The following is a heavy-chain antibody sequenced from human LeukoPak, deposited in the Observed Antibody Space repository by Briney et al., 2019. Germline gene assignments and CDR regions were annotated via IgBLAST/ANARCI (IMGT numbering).Heavy chain of an antibody. Sequence: PSETLSLTCTVSGGSISSSSYYWGWIRQPPGKGLEWIGSIYYSGSTYYNPSLKSRVTISVDTSKNQFSLKLSSVTAADTAVYYCARVGNYLDYWGQGTLVIVSS. J-gene: IGHJ4*02. V-gene: IGHV4-39*07. CDR2: IYYSGST. CDR1: GGSISSSSYY. D-gene: IGHD1-26*01. CDR3: ARVGNYLDY.